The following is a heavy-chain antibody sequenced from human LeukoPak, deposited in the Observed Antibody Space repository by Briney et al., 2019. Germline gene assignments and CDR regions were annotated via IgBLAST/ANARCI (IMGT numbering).Heavy chain of an antibody. Sequence: ASVKVSCKASGYTFTSYGISWVRQAPGQGLEWMGWVSAYNGNTNYAQKLQGRVTMTTDTSTSTAYMELRSLRSDDTAVYYCARDFRITMVRGASPLRFDYWGQGTLVTVSS. J-gene: IGHJ4*02. D-gene: IGHD3-10*01. CDR1: GYTFTSYG. CDR3: ARDFRITMVRGASPLRFDY. V-gene: IGHV1-18*01. CDR2: VSAYNGNT.